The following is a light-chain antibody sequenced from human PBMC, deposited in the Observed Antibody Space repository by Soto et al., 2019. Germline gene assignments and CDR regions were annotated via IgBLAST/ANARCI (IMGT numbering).Light chain of an antibody. CDR2: GAS. J-gene: IGKJ4*01. V-gene: IGKV3-20*01. CDR3: QQYGTSPPLT. CDR1: QSVSSSY. Sequence: EIVLMQSPGTLSLSPGERATLSCGASQSVSSSYLAWYQQKPGQAPRLLIDGASSRATGTPDRFSGSGSGTDFTLTISRLEPEDFAVYYCQQYGTSPPLTFGGGTKVEIK.